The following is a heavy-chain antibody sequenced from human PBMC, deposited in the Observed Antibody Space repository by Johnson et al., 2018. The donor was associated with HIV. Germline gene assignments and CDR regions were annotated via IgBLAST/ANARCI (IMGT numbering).Heavy chain of an antibody. D-gene: IGHD3-22*01. J-gene: IGHJ3*02. CDR3: ITGGLIVVGDAFDI. V-gene: IGHV3-15*01. Sequence: LVESGGGVVQPGRSLRLSCAASGFTFSSYWMAWVRQAPGKGLEWVGRIKSKTDGGTTDYAAPVKGRFTISRDDSKNTLYLQMKSLKTEDTAVYYWITGGLIVVGDAFDIWGQGTMVTVSS. CDR2: IKSKTDGGTT. CDR1: GFTFSSYW.